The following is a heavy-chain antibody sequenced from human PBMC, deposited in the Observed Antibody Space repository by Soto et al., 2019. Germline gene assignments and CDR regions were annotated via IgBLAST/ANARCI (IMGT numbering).Heavy chain of an antibody. CDR2: SDWDDDK. Sequence: SGPTLVNPTQTLTLTCTFSGFSLSTSGMCVSWIRQPPGKALEWLARSDWDDDKYYSTSLKTRLTISKDTSKNQVVLTMTNMEPVDTATYYCARIRWEWLSTYYYMDVWGKGTTVTVSS. CDR3: ARIRWEWLSTYYYMDV. CDR1: GFSLSTSGMC. D-gene: IGHD3-3*01. V-gene: IGHV2-70*11. J-gene: IGHJ6*03.